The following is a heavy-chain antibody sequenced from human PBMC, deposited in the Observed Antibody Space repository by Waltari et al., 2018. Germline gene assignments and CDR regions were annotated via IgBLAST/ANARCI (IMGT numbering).Heavy chain of an antibody. CDR2: VYTSGST. CDR1: GGSIRGYY. J-gene: IGHJ5*02. V-gene: IGHV4-4*07. D-gene: IGHD1-26*01. Sequence: QVQLQESGPGLVTPSETLSLTCTVSGGSIRGYYWNWIRQPAGKGLEWIGRVYTSGSTNYNPSRKSRVTMSVDTSKNQFSLKLSSVTAADTAVYFCAREIDRGPGRWFDPWGQGTLVTVSS. CDR3: AREIDRGPGRWFDP.